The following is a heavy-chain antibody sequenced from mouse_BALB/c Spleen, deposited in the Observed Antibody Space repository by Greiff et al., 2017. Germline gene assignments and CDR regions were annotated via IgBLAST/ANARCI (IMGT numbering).Heavy chain of an antibody. Sequence: QVQLKESGPGLVQPSQSLSITCTVSGFSLTSYGVHWVRQSPGKGLEWLGVIWSGGSTDYNAAFISRLSISKDNSKSQVFFKMNSLQANDTAIYYCARGDYGTPYYFDYWGQGTTLTVSS. J-gene: IGHJ2*01. D-gene: IGHD1-1*01. CDR2: IWSGGST. V-gene: IGHV2-2*02. CDR1: GFSLTSYG. CDR3: ARGDYGTPYYFDY.